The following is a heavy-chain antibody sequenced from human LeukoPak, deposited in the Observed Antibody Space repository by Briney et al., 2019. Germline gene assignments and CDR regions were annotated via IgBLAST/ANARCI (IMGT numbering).Heavy chain of an antibody. V-gene: IGHV4-38-2*02. J-gene: IGHJ6*03. CDR1: AYSITSGYY. CDR2: IYHSGST. Sequence: SETLSLTCTVSAYSITSGYYWGWIRQPPGKGLEWIGSIYHSGSTYYNPPLQSRVTISVDTSKNQFSLKLSSVTAADTAVYYFARVGPNYDYYMSVCAKPPTGTVS. CDR3: ARVGPNYDYYMSV.